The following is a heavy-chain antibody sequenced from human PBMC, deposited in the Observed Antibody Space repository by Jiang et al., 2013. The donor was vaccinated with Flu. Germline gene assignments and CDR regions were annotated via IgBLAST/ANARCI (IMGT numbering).Heavy chain of an antibody. CDR2: ISKDGSNK. D-gene: IGHD4-11*01. J-gene: IGHJ6*02. Sequence: QLLESGGGVVQPGRSLRLSCAASGFTFSSYGMHWVRQAPGKGLEWVAVISKDGSNKYYADSVKGRFTISRDNPKNTLYLQMNSLRAEDTAVYYCAKDFMTIVTDFLYYYYGMDVWGQGTAVTVSS. CDR3: AKDFMTIVTDFLYYYYGMDV. CDR1: GFTFSSYG. V-gene: IGHV3-30*18.